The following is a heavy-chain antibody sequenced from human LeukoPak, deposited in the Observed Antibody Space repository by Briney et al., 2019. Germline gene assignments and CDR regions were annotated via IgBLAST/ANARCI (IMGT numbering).Heavy chain of an antibody. D-gene: IGHD3-10*01. CDR3: ARDTWFGNYYLDV. J-gene: IGHJ6*03. CDR2: IHPKSGDT. V-gene: IGHV1-2*02. Sequence: SVKVSCQASGYIFTAYYIHWVRQTPGQGLEWMGWIHPKSGDTKFPQRFQGRVTLTSDTTVNTIYMELSGLRSDDTATYYCARDTWFGNYYLDVWGSGTTVTVSS. CDR1: GYIFTAYY.